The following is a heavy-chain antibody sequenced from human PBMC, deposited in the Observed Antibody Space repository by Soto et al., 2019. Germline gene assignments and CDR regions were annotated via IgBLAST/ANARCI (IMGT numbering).Heavy chain of an antibody. CDR3: ASLLYSSSSYYSMDV. CDR1: GGSISSSSYY. Sequence: SETLSLTCTVSGGSISSSSYYWGWIRQPPGKGLEWIGSIYYSGSTYYNPSLKSRVTISVDTSKNQFSLKLSSVIAADTAVYYCASLLYSSSSYYSMDVWGQGTTVTVSS. J-gene: IGHJ6*02. V-gene: IGHV4-39*01. CDR2: IYYSGST. D-gene: IGHD6-6*01.